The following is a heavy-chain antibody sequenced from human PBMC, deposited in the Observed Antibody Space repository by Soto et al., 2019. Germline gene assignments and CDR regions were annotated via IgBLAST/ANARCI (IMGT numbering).Heavy chain of an antibody. CDR3: AREVKVPAAGDAFDI. CDR2: IDYRGTT. D-gene: IGHD2-2*01. Sequence: QVQLQESGPGLVKPSQTLSLTCTVSGGSISNGNYYWSWIRQHPEKGPEWIGYIDYRGTTHYNPSLESRVTISVDTSSNQCALNLSSVTAADTAVYYGAREVKVPAAGDAFDIWGQGTMVTVSS. V-gene: IGHV4-31*03. CDR1: GGSISNGNYY. J-gene: IGHJ3*02.